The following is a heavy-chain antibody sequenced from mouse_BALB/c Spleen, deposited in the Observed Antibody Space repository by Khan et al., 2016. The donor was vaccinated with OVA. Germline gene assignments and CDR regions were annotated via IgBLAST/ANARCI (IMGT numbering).Heavy chain of an antibody. CDR1: GYSITSDYA. Sequence: EVQLQESGPGLVKPSQSLSLTCTVTGYSITSDYAWNWIRQFPGNKLEWMASISYSGNTNYNPSLKSRIPITRDTSKNQFFLQLNSVTTENTATSYYARDYGSSYLFFDYWGQGTTLTVSS. D-gene: IGHD1-1*01. V-gene: IGHV3-2*02. J-gene: IGHJ2*01. CDR2: ISYSGNT. CDR3: ARDYGSSYLFFDY.